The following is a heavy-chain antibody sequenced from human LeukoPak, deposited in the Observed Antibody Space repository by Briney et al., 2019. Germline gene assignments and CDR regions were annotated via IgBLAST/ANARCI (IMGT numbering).Heavy chain of an antibody. Sequence: GGSLRLSCAASGFTFSSYSMNWVRQAPGKGLEWVSSISSSSSYIYYADSVKGRFTISRDNAKNSLYLQMNSLRAEDTAVYYCARGSRQWLVRGGPVDYWGQGTLVTVSS. CDR2: ISSSSSYI. J-gene: IGHJ4*02. CDR1: GFTFSSYS. D-gene: IGHD6-19*01. CDR3: ARGSRQWLVRGGPVDY. V-gene: IGHV3-21*01.